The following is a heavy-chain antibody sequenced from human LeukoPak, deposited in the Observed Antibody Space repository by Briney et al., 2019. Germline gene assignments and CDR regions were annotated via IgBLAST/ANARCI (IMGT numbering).Heavy chain of an antibody. CDR1: GGTFSSYA. D-gene: IGHD3-10*01. CDR3: ARQLLWFGELLRYFDY. J-gene: IGHJ4*02. CDR2: IIPIFGTA. V-gene: IGHV1-69*13. Sequence: GASVKVSCKAPGGTFSSYAISWVRQAPGQGLEWMGGIIPIFGTANYAQKFQGRVTITAGESTSTAYMELSSLRSEDTAVYYCARQLLWFGELLRYFDYWGQGTLVTVSS.